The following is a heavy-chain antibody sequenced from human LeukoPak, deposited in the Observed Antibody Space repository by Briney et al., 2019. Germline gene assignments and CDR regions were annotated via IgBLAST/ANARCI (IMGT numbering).Heavy chain of an antibody. CDR2: ISSSSSYI. J-gene: IGHJ4*02. V-gene: IGHV3-21*01. Sequence: GGSLRLSCAASAFTFSSYSMNWLRQAQGKGLEWVSYISSSSSYIYYADSVKGRFTISRDNAKNSLYLQMNSLRAEDTGVYYCARSHDYGGYLGRQGEFYYQGQGSVVTVSS. CDR1: AFTFSSYS. D-gene: IGHD4-23*01. CDR3: ARSHDYGGYLGRQGEFYY.